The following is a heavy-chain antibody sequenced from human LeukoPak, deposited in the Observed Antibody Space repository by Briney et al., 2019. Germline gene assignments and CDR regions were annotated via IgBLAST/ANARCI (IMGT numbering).Heavy chain of an antibody. CDR2: VSYDGSNK. V-gene: IGHV3-30*03. CDR1: GLTFSTYG. J-gene: IGHJ4*02. D-gene: IGHD4-17*01. Sequence: GGSLRLSCAASGLTFSTYGMYWVRQAPGKGLEWVAAVSYDGSNKYYADSVRGRLTISRDNSKNTLYLQMNSLRAEDTAVYYCARAGRADGDYHYFDYWGQGTLVTVSS. CDR3: ARAGRADGDYHYFDY.